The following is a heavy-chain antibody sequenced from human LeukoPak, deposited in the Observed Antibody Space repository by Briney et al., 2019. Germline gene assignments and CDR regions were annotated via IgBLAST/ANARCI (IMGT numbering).Heavy chain of an antibody. CDR1: GFTFSSYA. CDR3: AKPPTPTYYSHFDY. Sequence: PGGSLRLSCAASGFTFSSYAMSWVRQAPGKGLEWVSAISGSGGGTYYADSVKGRFTISRDNSKNTLYLQMNSLRAEDTAVYYCAKPPTPTYYSHFDYWGQGTLVTVSS. J-gene: IGHJ4*02. D-gene: IGHD3-10*01. CDR2: ISGSGGGT. V-gene: IGHV3-23*01.